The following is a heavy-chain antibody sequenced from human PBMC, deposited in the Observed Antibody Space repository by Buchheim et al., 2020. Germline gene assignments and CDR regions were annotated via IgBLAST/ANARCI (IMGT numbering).Heavy chain of an antibody. D-gene: IGHD6-13*01. J-gene: IGHJ6*02. CDR1: GYTFTSYD. CDR2: MNPKSGNT. Sequence: QVQLVQSGAEVKKPGASVKVSCKASGYTFTSYDSNWVRQATGQGLEWMGWMNPKSGNTGYAQKFKGRVTLTRNTSISTAYMELSSLRSEDTAVYYCAGQQLAESYYYGMDVWGQGTT. V-gene: IGHV1-8*01. CDR3: AGQQLAESYYYGMDV.